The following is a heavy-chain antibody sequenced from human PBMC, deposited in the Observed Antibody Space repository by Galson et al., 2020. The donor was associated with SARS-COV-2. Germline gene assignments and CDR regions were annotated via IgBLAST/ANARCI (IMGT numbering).Heavy chain of an antibody. CDR2: IYTSGST. V-gene: IGHV4-4*07. CDR3: ARDSFRWVGPKDAFDI. D-gene: IGHD1-26*01. J-gene: IGHJ3*02. CDR1: GGSISSYY. Sequence: SETLSLTCTVSGGSISSYYWSWIRQPAGKGLEWIGRIYTSGSTNYNPSLKSRVTMSVDTSKNQFSLKLSSVTAADTAVYYCARDSFRWVGPKDAFDIWGQGTMVTVSS.